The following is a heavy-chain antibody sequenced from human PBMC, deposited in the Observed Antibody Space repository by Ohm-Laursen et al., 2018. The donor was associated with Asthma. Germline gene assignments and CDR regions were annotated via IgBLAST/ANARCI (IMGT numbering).Heavy chain of an antibody. CDR2: IYYSGST. J-gene: IGHJ5*02. V-gene: IGHV4-39*01. Sequence: SETLSLTCTVSGGSISSSSYYWGWIRQPPGKGLEWIGSIYYSGSTYYNPSLKSRVTISVDTSKNHFSLKLSSVTAADTAVYYCARHIWGHYGSGSTYNWFDPWGQGTLVTASS. CDR1: GGSISSSSYY. D-gene: IGHD3-10*01. CDR3: ARHIWGHYGSGSTYNWFDP.